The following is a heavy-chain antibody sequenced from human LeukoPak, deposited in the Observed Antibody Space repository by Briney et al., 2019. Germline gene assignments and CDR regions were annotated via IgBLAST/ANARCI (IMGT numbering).Heavy chain of an antibody. CDR3: AKGKRGSPSPNYYGMDV. J-gene: IGHJ6*02. CDR1: GFTFSSYA. V-gene: IGHV3-23*01. CDR2: ISGSGGST. D-gene: IGHD1-26*01. Sequence: GGSLRLPCAASGFTFSSYAMSWVRQAPGKGLEWVSAISGSGGSTYYADSVKGRFTISRDNSKNTLYLQMNSLRAEDTAVYYCAKGKRGSPSPNYYGMDVWGQGTTVTVSS.